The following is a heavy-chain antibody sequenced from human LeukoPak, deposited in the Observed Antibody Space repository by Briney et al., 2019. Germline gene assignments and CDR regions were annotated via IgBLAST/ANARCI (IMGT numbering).Heavy chain of an antibody. D-gene: IGHD3-10*01. CDR2: INPNSGGT. CDR1: GYTFTGYY. Sequence: GASVKVSCKASGYTFTGYYMHWVRQAPGQGLEWMGWINPNSGGTNYAQKFQGRVTMTRDTSISTAYMELSRLRSDDTAVYYCARVALGIIMVQGVMVGTDYWGQGTLVTVSS. J-gene: IGHJ4*02. V-gene: IGHV1-2*02. CDR3: ARVALGIIMVQGVMVGTDY.